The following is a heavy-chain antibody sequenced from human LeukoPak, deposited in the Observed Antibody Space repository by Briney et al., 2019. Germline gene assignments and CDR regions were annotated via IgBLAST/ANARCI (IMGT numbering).Heavy chain of an antibody. CDR1: GFTFSSYG. J-gene: IGHJ4*02. CDR2: ISGSGGST. V-gene: IGHV3-23*01. CDR3: ARDLTHRRYYDNSGYQIAPAF. Sequence: GGSLRLSCAASGFTFSSYGMSWVRQAPGKGLEWVSAISGSGGSTYYADSVKGRFTISRDNSKNTLYLQMNSLRSDDTAVYYCARDLTHRRYYDNSGYQIAPAFWGQGTLVTVSS. D-gene: IGHD3-22*01.